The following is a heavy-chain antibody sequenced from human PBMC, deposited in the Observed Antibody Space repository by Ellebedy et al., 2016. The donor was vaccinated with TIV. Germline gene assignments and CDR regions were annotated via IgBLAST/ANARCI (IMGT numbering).Heavy chain of an antibody. Sequence: GSLRLSCTVSGGSISSSSYYWGWIRQSPGKGLEWIGSIYYSGSTYYNPSLKSRITISVDTSKNQFSLKLSSVTAADTAMYYCTRGGTSYSDYWGQGILVTVSS. J-gene: IGHJ4*02. CDR3: TRGGTSYSDY. CDR2: IYYSGST. CDR1: GGSISSSSYY. V-gene: IGHV4-39*07. D-gene: IGHD1-1*01.